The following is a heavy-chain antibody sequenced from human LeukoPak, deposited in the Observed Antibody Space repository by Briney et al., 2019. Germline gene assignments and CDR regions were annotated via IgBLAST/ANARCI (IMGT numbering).Heavy chain of an antibody. V-gene: IGHV3-7*01. Sequence: AGGSLRLSCAASGFTFSNYLMSWVRQAPGKGLEWVANIEQDGGEKNYVDSVKGRFTISRDNARNSLYLQMNSLRAEDTAVYYCARDRGYSTFDYWGQGTLVTVSS. CDR2: IEQDGGEK. CDR3: ARDRGYSTFDY. J-gene: IGHJ4*02. CDR1: GFTFSNYL. D-gene: IGHD4-23*01.